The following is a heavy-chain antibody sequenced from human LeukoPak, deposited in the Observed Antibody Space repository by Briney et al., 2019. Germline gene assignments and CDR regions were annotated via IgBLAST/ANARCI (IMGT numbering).Heavy chain of an antibody. CDR1: GYTFTMYY. CDR3: ARDNSVEDTAWWFGP. J-gene: IGHJ5*02. D-gene: IGHD4-23*01. Sequence: ASVTVSYKASGYTFTMYYMHWVRQAPGQGGEWMGIINPSGGSKSYAQKFQGRGTITRDIAKRKDYMELSSLRSEDTAVYYCARDNSVEDTAWWFGPWGQGTLVTVSS. CDR2: INPSGGSK. V-gene: IGHV1-46*01.